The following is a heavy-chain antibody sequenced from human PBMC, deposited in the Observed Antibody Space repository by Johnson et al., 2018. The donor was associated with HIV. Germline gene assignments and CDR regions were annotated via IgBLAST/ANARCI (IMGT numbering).Heavy chain of an antibody. V-gene: IGHV3-23*04. CDR1: GFTFSSYA. D-gene: IGHD7-27*01. J-gene: IGHJ3*02. Sequence: VQLVESGGGLVQPGGSLRLSCAASGFTFSSYAMSWVRQAPGKGLEWVSAISGSGGSTYYADSVKGRFTISRDNSKNTLNLQMNSLRVEDTAVYYCARRRDLSGEGLDAFDIWGQGTMVTVSS. CDR2: ISGSGGST. CDR3: ARRRDLSGEGLDAFDI.